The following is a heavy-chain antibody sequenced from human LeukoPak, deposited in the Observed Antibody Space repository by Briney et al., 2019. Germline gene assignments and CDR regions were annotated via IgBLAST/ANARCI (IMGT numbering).Heavy chain of an antibody. CDR1: GYTFTSYG. V-gene: IGHV1-18*01. CDR2: ISAYNGNT. D-gene: IGHD2-2*01. CDR3: ARVGYCSSTSCYTSDY. Sequence: VASVKVSCKASGYTFTSYGISWVRQAPGQGLEWMGWISAYNGNTNYAQKLQGRVTMTTDTSTSTAYMELRSLRSDDTAVYYCARVGYCSSTSCYTSDYWGQGTLVTVSS. J-gene: IGHJ4*02.